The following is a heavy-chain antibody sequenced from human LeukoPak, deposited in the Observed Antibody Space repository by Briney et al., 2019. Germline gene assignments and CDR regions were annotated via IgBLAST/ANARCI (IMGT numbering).Heavy chain of an antibody. Sequence: GGSLRLSCAASRFTFSRYAMSWVRQAPGKGLEWVSAISGSGGSTFYADSVKGRFTISRDNSKNTLFLQMNSLRAEDTAVYYCAKYGDILTGYPYYFDYWGQGTLVTVSS. CDR3: AKYGDILTGYPYYFDY. D-gene: IGHD3-9*01. CDR2: ISGSGGST. J-gene: IGHJ4*02. CDR1: RFTFSRYA. V-gene: IGHV3-23*01.